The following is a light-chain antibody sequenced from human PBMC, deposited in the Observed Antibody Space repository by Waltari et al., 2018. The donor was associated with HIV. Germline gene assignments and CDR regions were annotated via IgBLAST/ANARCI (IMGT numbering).Light chain of an antibody. J-gene: IGLJ3*02. CDR2: DNS. CDR1: SSNIGNDY. V-gene: IGLV1-51*01. Sequence: GQKVTISCSRSSSNIGNDYVSWYQHVPGAAPRLLIYDNSKRPSGIPDRFSGSESGTSVTLAITGLQTGDEADYYCGTWDRTLGGGVFGGGTKLTVL. CDR3: GTWDRTLGGGV.